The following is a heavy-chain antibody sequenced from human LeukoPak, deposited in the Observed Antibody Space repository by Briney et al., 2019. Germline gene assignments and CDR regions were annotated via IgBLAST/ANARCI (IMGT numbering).Heavy chain of an antibody. V-gene: IGHV4-59*01. CDR3: ARLRLFPDYFDY. CDR1: GASISRYY. D-gene: IGHD3-22*01. CDR2: ISYSGST. Sequence: SETLSLTCTVSGASISRYYWSWIRQPPGKGLEWIGSISYSGSTNYNPSLKSRVAISVDTSKNQFSLKLSSVTAADTAVYYCARLRLFPDYFDYWGQGTLVTVSS. J-gene: IGHJ4*02.